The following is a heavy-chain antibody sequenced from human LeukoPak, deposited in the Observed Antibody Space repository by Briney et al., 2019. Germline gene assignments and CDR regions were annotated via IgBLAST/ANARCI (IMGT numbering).Heavy chain of an antibody. Sequence: GGSLRLSCAASGFTFSSYSMNWVRQAPGKGLEWISYISGTSSIIYYTPSVKGRFTISRDNSKNTLYLQMNSLRAEDTAVYYCAKHPTTTMIVVVMYFDYWGQGTLVTVSS. J-gene: IGHJ4*02. CDR3: AKHPTTTMIVVVMYFDY. CDR1: GFTFSSYS. D-gene: IGHD3-22*01. V-gene: IGHV3-48*01. CDR2: ISGTSSII.